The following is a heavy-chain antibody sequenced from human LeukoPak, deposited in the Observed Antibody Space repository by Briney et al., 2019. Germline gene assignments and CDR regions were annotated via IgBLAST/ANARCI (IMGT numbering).Heavy chain of an antibody. CDR2: VHYTGKT. J-gene: IGHJ4*02. D-gene: IGHD3-22*01. CDR1: GDSISSSY. V-gene: IGHV4-59*01. Sequence: SETLSLTCTVSGDSISSSYWSWIRQPPGKRLEWVGYVHYTGKTNYNPSLNNRATISVDMSKNQFSLTLTSVTLAATAVYYCAGRYYDRSGSSNPFDSWGQGTLVTVSA. CDR3: AGRYYDRSGSSNPFDS.